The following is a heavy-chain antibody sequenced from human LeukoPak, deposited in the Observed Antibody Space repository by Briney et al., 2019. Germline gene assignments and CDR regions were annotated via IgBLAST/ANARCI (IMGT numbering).Heavy chain of an antibody. V-gene: IGHV3-23*01. CDR1: GFTFSSYA. Sequence: GRSLRLSCAASGFTFSSYAMPWVRQAPGKGLEWVSAISGSGGSTYYADSVKGRFTISRDNSKNTLYLQMNSLRAEDTAVYYCAKCHYYDSSGYYYGMDVWGQGTTVTVSS. CDR3: AKCHYYDSSGYYYGMDV. CDR2: ISGSGGST. D-gene: IGHD3-22*01. J-gene: IGHJ6*02.